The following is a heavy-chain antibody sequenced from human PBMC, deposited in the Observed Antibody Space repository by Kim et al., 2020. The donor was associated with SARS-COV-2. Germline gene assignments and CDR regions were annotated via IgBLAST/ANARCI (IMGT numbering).Heavy chain of an antibody. CDR2: LYSTGNT. CDR1: GGSLSNYW. D-gene: IGHD3-22*01. J-gene: IGHJ4*02. CDR3: ARQWSYYDSSRYYRPGDYFRDW. Sequence: SETLSLTCTVSGGSLSNYWWTWIRQPPGKGLQWIGNLYSTGNTNYNPSLKSRVTISADTSKSQFSLTLTSVTAADTAVYYCARQWSYYDSSRYYRPGDYFRDWWGLGTLVTVSS. V-gene: IGHV4-59*01.